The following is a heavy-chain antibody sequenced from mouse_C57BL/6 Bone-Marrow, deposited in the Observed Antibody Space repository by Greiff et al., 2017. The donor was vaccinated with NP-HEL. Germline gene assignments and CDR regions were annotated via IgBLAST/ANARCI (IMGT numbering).Heavy chain of an antibody. J-gene: IGHJ4*01. Sequence: EVKVVESGGGLVQPGGSLRLSCPASGFTFTDYYMSWVRQPPGKALEWLLFIRNKANGFPTEYSSSVTGRFTISRVNSQCIILLHLPALSAEGSATYYCARSSYYDYADDPYYAMDYWGQGTSVTVAS. CDR2: IRNKANGFPT. V-gene: IGHV7-3*01. D-gene: IGHD2-4*01. CDR1: GFTFTDYY. CDR3: ARSSYYDYADDPYYAMDY.